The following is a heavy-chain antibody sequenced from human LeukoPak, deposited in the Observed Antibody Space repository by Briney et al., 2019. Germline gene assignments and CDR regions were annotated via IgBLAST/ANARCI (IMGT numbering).Heavy chain of an antibody. Sequence: ASVKVSCKASGYTFTGYYMHWVRQAPGQGLEWMGWINPNSGGTNYAQKFQGRVTMTRDTSISTAYMELSRLRSDDTAVYYCAIAAVAGTLSYYYYYYYMDVWGKGTTVTVSS. D-gene: IGHD6-19*01. CDR1: GYTFTGYY. CDR2: INPNSGGT. V-gene: IGHV1-2*02. J-gene: IGHJ6*03. CDR3: AIAAVAGTLSYYYYYYYMDV.